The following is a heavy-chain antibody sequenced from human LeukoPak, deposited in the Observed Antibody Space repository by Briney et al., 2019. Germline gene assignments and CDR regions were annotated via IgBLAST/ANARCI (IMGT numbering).Heavy chain of an antibody. V-gene: IGHV4-34*01. D-gene: IGHD3-10*01. J-gene: IGHJ4*02. CDR1: GGSFSGYY. CDR2: INHSGST. CDR3: ARGLRDYYGSGSYYIY. Sequence: PSETLSLTCAVYGGSFSGYYWSWIRQPPGKGLEWIGEINHSGSTNYNPSLKSRVTISVDTSKNQFSLKLSSVTAADTAVYYCARGLRDYYGSGSYYIYWGQGTLVTVSS.